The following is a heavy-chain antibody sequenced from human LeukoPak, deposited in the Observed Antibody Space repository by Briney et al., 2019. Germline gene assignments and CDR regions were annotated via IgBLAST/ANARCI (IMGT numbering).Heavy chain of an antibody. D-gene: IGHD3-3*01. Sequence: GGSLRLSCAASGFTFSSYSMNWVRQAPGKGLGWVSSISSSSSYIYYADSVKGRFTISRDNAKNSLYLQMNSLRAEDTAVYYCARDLGFWSGYSVFDIWGQGTMVTVSS. J-gene: IGHJ3*02. CDR3: ARDLGFWSGYSVFDI. CDR2: ISSSSSYI. V-gene: IGHV3-21*01. CDR1: GFTFSSYS.